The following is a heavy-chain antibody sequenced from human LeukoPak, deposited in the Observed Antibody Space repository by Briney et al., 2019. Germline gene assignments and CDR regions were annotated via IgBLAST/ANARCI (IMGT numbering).Heavy chain of an antibody. CDR1: GFTFSSYG. J-gene: IGHJ5*02. D-gene: IGHD4-23*01. CDR2: IGSDGRYK. V-gene: IGHV3-33*01. Sequence: PGRSLRLSCAASGFTFSSYGMHWVRQAPGKGLEWVAAIGSDGRYKYSTDSVRGRFTISRDNSKNTLDLHMNSLSTEDTAVYYCARDRALSDNRWSLDPWGQGTLVTVSS. CDR3: ARDRALSDNRWSLDP.